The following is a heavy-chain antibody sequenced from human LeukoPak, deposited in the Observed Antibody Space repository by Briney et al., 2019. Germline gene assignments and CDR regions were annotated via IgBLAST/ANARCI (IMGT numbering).Heavy chain of an antibody. CDR3: ARDIGSGYHNFDY. CDR1: GYTFTSYY. Sequence: GASVKVSCKASGYTFTSYYLHWVRQAPGQGLEWMGTINLSGDRTSYAQKIQGRVTMTRDTSTSTVYMELSSLTSEDTAVYYCARDIGSGYHNFDYWGQGTLVTVSS. J-gene: IGHJ4*02. CDR2: INLSGDRT. V-gene: IGHV1-46*01. D-gene: IGHD5-12*01.